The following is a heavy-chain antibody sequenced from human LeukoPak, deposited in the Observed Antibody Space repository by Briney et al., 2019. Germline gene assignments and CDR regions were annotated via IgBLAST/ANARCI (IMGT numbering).Heavy chain of an antibody. CDR2: FSAYNGNT. J-gene: IGHJ4*02. CDR1: GYTFTNYG. CDR3: ARCLGTSCNNCDY. D-gene: IGHD2-2*02. V-gene: IGHV1-18*01. Sequence: ASVKVSCKASGYTFTNYGFTWVRQAPGQGLEWMGWFSAYNGNTDYAQIFQGRVSMTRDISTSTAYMELRSLRSDDTAVYYCARCLGTSCNNCDYWGQGTLVTVSS.